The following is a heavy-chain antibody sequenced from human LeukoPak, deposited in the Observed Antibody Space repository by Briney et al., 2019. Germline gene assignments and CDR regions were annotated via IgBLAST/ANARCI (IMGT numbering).Heavy chain of an antibody. CDR2: IYSGGST. D-gene: IGHD6-13*01. CDR3: ARSGEAGTFDY. V-gene: IGHV3-66*01. J-gene: IGHJ4*02. CDR1: GFTVSSNY. Sequence: GGSLRLSCAASGFTVSSNYMNWVRQAPGKGLEWVSVIYSGGSTYYADSVKGRFTISRDNSKNTLYVQMNSLRVEDTAVYYCARSGEAGTFDYWGQGTLVTVSA.